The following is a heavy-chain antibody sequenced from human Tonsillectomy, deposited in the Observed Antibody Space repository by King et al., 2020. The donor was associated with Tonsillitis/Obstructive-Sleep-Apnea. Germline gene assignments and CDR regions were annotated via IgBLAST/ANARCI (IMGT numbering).Heavy chain of an antibody. V-gene: IGHV5-51*01. D-gene: IGHD4-11*01. Sequence: VQLVESGAEVKKPGESLKISCKGSGYSFTNYWIAWVRQMPGKGLEWMGIIYPGDSDTRYSPSFQGQVTISADKSISTAYLQWSSLMASDSAMYYCAGHVMTTVTTDAFDLWGQGTMVTVSS. J-gene: IGHJ3*01. CDR1: GYSFTNYW. CDR2: IYPGDSDT. CDR3: AGHVMTTVTTDAFDL.